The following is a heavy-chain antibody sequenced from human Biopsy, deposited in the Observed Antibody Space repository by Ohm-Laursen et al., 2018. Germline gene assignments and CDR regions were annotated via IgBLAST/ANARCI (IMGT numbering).Heavy chain of an antibody. D-gene: IGHD3-22*01. CDR3: VRDRGYYSDRTVPGYFDL. J-gene: IGHJ2*01. Sequence: GTLSLTCSVSGGSMTGYEWSWIRLAPGKGLEWIGYIYYSGGTKYNPSLASRVTFSVDMSKSQFSLKLYSVTAADTAVYYCVRDRGYYSDRTVPGYFDLWGRGTLVTVSS. CDR1: GGSMTGYE. CDR2: IYYSGGT. V-gene: IGHV4-59*01.